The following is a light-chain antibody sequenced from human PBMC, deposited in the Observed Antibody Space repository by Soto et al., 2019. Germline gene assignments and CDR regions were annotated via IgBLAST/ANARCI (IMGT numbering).Light chain of an antibody. CDR2: GVS. CDR3: QQSYSIPWT. V-gene: IGKV1-39*01. Sequence: DIQMTQSPSSLSASVGDRVTITCRASQSISIDLNWYQQKPGKPPTLLIYGVSNLQSGVPSRFSGRGSGSDFSLTITSLQPGDVATYFCQQSYSIPWTFGQGTKVEIK. CDR1: QSISID. J-gene: IGKJ1*01.